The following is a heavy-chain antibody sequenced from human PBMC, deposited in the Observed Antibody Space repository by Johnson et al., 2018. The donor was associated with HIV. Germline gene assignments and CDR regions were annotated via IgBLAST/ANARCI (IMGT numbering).Heavy chain of an antibody. V-gene: IGHV3-33*08. J-gene: IGHJ3*02. CDR3: TTPGYDIEDAFDI. CDR2: IWYDGSNK. D-gene: IGHD3-9*01. Sequence: VHLVESGGGVVQPGRSLRLSCAASGFTFSSYAMHWVRQAPGKGLEWVAVIWYDGSNKYYADSVKGRFTISRDNSKNTLYLQMNSLRAEDTAVYYCTTPGYDIEDAFDIWGQGTMVTVSS. CDR1: GFTFSSYA.